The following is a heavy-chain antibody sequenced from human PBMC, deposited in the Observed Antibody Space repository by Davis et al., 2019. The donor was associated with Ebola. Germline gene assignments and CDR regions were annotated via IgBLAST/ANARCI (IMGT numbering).Heavy chain of an antibody. CDR3: AKDTSNVWLDV. Sequence: GEFLKISCAASGFVFRCYLVSWVRRAPGKGLEWVSTLCLSADTYYADSVKGRFTISRDNSKNTLHLQMNSLRVEDTAIYYCAKDTSNVWLDVWGQGTMVTVSS. CDR2: LCLSADT. D-gene: IGHD6-19*01. J-gene: IGHJ3*01. CDR1: GFVFRCYL. V-gene: IGHV3-23*01.